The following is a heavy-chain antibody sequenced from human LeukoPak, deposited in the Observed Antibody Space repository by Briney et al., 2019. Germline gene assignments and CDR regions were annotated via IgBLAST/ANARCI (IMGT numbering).Heavy chain of an antibody. CDR1: GFTFSTYW. D-gene: IGHD3-10*01. Sequence: GGSLRLSCAASGFTFSTYWMSWVRQAPGKGLEWVANIKKDGSEKYYVDSVKGRFTISRDNAKNSLYLQMNSLRVGDTAVYYCARDALWFGDYHFDYWGQGTLVTVSS. CDR2: IKKDGSEK. CDR3: ARDALWFGDYHFDY. V-gene: IGHV3-7*01. J-gene: IGHJ4*02.